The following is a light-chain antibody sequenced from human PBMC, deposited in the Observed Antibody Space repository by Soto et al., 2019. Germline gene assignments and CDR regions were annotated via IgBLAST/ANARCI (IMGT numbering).Light chain of an antibody. CDR3: QQRSNWPPD. V-gene: IGKV3-11*01. J-gene: IGKJ5*01. CDR1: QDISNH. CDR2: DAS. Sequence: IVLTQSPASRSLSAGDIVPLSWRASQDISNHLAWYQQRPGQAPRLLIYDASNRATGIPARFSGSGSGTDFTLTISRLEPEDVAVYDGQQRSNWPPDFGQGTRLEIK.